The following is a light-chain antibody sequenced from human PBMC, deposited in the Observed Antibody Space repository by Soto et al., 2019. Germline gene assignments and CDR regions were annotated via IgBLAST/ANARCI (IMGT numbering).Light chain of an antibody. V-gene: IGLV2-18*02. J-gene: IGLJ1*01. CDR2: NVN. CDR3: NSFTTSDTYV. CDR1: SSDIGAYNR. Sequence: QSVLTQPPSVSGSPGQSVTISCTGTSSDIGAYNRVSWYQQSPGAAPKLMICNVNNRPSGVPERFSGSKSGNTASLTIFELQAEDEADYYCNSFTTSDTYVFGTGTTVTV.